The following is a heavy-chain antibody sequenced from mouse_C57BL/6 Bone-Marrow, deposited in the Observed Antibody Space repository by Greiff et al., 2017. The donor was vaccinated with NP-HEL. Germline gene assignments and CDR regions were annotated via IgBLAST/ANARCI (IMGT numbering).Heavy chain of an antibody. CDR2: ISNGGGST. D-gene: IGHD1-1*01. J-gene: IGHJ1*03. Sequence: EVKLVESGGGLVQPGGSLKLSCAASGFTFSDYYMYWVRLTPEKRLEWVAYISNGGGSTYYPDTVKGRFTISRDNAKNTLYLQMSRLKSEDTAMYYCARGYGSSDWYFDVWGTGTTVTVSS. V-gene: IGHV5-12*01. CDR3: ARGYGSSDWYFDV. CDR1: GFTFSDYY.